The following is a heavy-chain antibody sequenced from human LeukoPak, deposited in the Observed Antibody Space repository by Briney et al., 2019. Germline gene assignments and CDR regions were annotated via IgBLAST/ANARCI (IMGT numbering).Heavy chain of an antibody. CDR2: ISSSGSTI. CDR3: ARRGSGSYYTTTLDY. CDR1: GFTFSDYY. D-gene: IGHD3-10*01. V-gene: IGHV3-11*04. Sequence: GGSLRLSCAASGFTFSDYYMSWIRQAPGKGLEWVSYISSSGSTIYYADSVKGRFTISRDNAKNSLYLQMNSLRAEDTAVYYWARRGSGSYYTTTLDYWGQGTLVTVSS. J-gene: IGHJ4*02.